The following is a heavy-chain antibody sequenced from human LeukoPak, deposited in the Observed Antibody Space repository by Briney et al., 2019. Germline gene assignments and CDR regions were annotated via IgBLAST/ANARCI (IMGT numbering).Heavy chain of an antibody. CDR2: ISSSGSTI. J-gene: IGHJ4*02. CDR3: ARDLYSSSWYLGYFDY. D-gene: IGHD6-13*01. CDR1: GFTFSSYG. Sequence: GGSLRLSCAASGFTFSSYGMNWVRQAPGKGLEWVSYISSSGSTIYYADSVKGRFTIFRDNAKNSLYLQMNSLRAEDTAVYYCARDLYSSSWYLGYFDYWGQGTLVTVSS. V-gene: IGHV3-48*04.